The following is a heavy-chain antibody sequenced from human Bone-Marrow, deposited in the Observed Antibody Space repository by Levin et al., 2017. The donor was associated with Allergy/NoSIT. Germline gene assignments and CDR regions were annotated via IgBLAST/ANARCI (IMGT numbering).Heavy chain of an antibody. CDR1: GGSVSSGSHY. J-gene: IGHJ6*04. Sequence: KASETLSLTCTVSGGSVSSGSHYWTWIRLPAGKGLEWIGRMYTGGTTDYSPSLKSRVTISVDTSKNQFSLRVNSVTAADTAVYYCARETGARVRGETVGGTSYYYYYFLDVWGRGTTVTVSS. D-gene: IGHD3-10*01. CDR3: ARETGARVRGETVGGTSYYYYYFLDV. V-gene: IGHV4-61*02. CDR2: MYTGGTT.